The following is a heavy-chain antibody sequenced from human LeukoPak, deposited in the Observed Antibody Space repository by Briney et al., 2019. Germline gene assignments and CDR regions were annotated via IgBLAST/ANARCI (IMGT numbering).Heavy chain of an antibody. Sequence: PETLSLTCAVYGGSFSGYYWSWIRQPPGKGLEWIGEINHSGSTNYNPSLKSRVTISVDTSKNQFSLKLSSVTAADTAVYYCARASYSSSWYGEDYWGQGTLVTVSS. CDR2: INHSGST. CDR1: GGSFSGYY. J-gene: IGHJ4*02. CDR3: ARASYSSSWYGEDY. D-gene: IGHD6-13*01. V-gene: IGHV4-34*01.